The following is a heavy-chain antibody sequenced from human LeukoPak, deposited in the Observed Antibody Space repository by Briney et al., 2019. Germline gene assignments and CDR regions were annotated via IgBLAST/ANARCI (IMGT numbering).Heavy chain of an antibody. CDR1: GFTFSSYG. J-gene: IGHJ4*02. D-gene: IGHD2-2*01. CDR2: ISYDGSNK. CDR3: AKAVGYCSSTSCLGPEY. V-gene: IGHV3-30*18. Sequence: GGSLRLSCAASGFTFSSYGMHWVRQAPGKGLEWVAVISYDGSNKYYADSVKGRFTISRDNSKNTLYLQMNSLRAEDTAVYYCAKAVGYCSSTSCLGPEYWGEGPLVPVSS.